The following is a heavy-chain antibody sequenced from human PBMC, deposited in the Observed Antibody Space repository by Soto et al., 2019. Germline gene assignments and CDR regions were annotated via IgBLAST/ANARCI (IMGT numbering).Heavy chain of an antibody. J-gene: IGHJ4*02. CDR1: GFTFSSYG. CDR3: AKDPRRIVVVPPYYFDY. V-gene: IGHV3-30*18. CDR2: ISYDGSNK. D-gene: IGHD2-2*01. Sequence: GGSLRLSCAASGFTFSSYGMHWVRQAPGKGLEWVAVISYDGSNKYYADSVKGRFTISRDNSKNTLYLQMNSLRAEDTAVYYCAKDPRRIVVVPPYYFDYWGQGTLVTVSS.